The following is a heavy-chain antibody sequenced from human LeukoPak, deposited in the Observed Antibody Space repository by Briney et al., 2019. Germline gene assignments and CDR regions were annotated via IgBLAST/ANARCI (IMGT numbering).Heavy chain of an antibody. V-gene: IGHV3-48*02. D-gene: IGHD6-13*01. CDR3: ARDSSAGRFPLDY. Sequence: GGSLRLSCAASGFTFSRYSVNWVRQAPGKGLEWVSYISSSGSTTDYADSVKGRFTIFRDNAKNSLYLQMNSLRDEDTAVYYCARDSSAGRFPLDYWGQGTLVTVSS. CDR2: ISSSGSTT. CDR1: GFTFSRYS. J-gene: IGHJ4*02.